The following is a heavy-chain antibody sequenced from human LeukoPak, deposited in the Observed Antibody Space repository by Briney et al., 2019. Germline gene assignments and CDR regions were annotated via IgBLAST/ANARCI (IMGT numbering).Heavy chain of an antibody. CDR3: ARAPYYYDSSGYYYWFDP. D-gene: IGHD3-22*01. Sequence: SQTLSLTCTVSGGSISSGVYYWSWIRQHPGKGLEWIGYIYYSGSTYYNPSLKSRVTISVDTSRNQFSLKLSSVTAADTAVYYCARAPYYYDSSGYYYWFDPWGQGTLVTVSS. CDR1: GGSISSGVYY. CDR2: IYYSGST. V-gene: IGHV4-31*03. J-gene: IGHJ5*02.